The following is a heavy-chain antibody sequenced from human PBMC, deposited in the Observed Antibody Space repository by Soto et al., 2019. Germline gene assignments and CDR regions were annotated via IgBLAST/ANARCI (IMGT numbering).Heavy chain of an antibody. J-gene: IGHJ4*01. V-gene: IGHV4-30-2*03. CDR3: ARHDGFSSGWIFDY. D-gene: IGHD6-19*01. CDR2: IYHSGST. CDR1: GGXISSGGYS. Sequence: PSETLSLTCAVSGGXISSGGYSWSWIRQPPGKGLEWIGYIYHSGSTYYNPSLKSRVTVSADTSKDQLSLKLTSVTAADTAVYYCARHDGFSSGWIFDYWGHGTLVTVSS.